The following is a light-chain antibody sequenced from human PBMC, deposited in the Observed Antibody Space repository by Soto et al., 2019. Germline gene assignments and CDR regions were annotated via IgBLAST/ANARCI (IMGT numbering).Light chain of an antibody. V-gene: IGKV1-33*01. CDR3: QQYDNLPFT. Sequence: DIQMTQSPSSLSASVGDRVTITCQASQGISRYLNWYQQKPGEAPKLLIYDASYLETGVPSRFSGSGSGTHFTFTISSLRPEDIGTYYCQQYDNLPFTFGPGTKVAI. J-gene: IGKJ3*01. CDR1: QGISRY. CDR2: DAS.